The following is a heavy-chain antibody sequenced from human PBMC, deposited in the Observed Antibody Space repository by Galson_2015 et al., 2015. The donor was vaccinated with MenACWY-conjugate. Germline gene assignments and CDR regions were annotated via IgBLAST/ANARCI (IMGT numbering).Heavy chain of an antibody. Sequence: ETLSLTCSVSGGSIYSSDHWWGWFRQPPGKGLEWIGYMYYSGSANYNPSLKSRVTISVDTSKNQFSLTMTSVTAADTAVYYCARGVNLASMAGYWGQGTLVTVSS. V-gene: IGHV4-61*05. D-gene: IGHD3-3*02. CDR3: ARGVNLASMAGY. CDR1: GGSIYSSDHW. J-gene: IGHJ4*02. CDR2: MYYSGSA.